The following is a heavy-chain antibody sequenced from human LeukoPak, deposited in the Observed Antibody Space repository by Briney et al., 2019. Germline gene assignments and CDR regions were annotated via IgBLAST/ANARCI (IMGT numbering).Heavy chain of an antibody. J-gene: IGHJ6*03. CDR3: AKERGTAMVRSYYMDV. V-gene: IGHV3-23*01. Sequence: SGGSLRLSCTASGFTFSRYSMNWVRQAPGKGLEWVSGIIGSGGSTYYADSVKGRFTISRDNSKNTLYLQMNSLRAEDTAVYYCAKERGTAMVRSYYMDVWGKGTTVTVSS. CDR1: GFTFSRYS. CDR2: IIGSGGST. D-gene: IGHD5-18*01.